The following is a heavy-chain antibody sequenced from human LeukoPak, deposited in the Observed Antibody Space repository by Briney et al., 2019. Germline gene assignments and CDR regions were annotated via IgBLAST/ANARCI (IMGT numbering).Heavy chain of an antibody. CDR1: GYTFTSYY. J-gene: IGHJ5*02. Sequence: ASVTVSCKASGYTFTSYYMHWVRQAPGQGLEWMGIINPSGGSTSYAQKFQGRVTMTRDTSTSTVYMELSSLRSEDTAVYYCARGITMVRGKNWFDPWGQGTLVTVSS. D-gene: IGHD3-10*01. CDR3: ARGITMVRGKNWFDP. CDR2: INPSGGST. V-gene: IGHV1-46*01.